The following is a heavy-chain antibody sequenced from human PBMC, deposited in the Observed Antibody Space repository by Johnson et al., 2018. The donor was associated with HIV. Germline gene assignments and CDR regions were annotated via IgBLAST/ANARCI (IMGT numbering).Heavy chain of an antibody. CDR2: INQDGSEK. CDR3: ARGGGTYAFDI. J-gene: IGHJ3*02. Sequence: VQLVESGGVLVQPGGSLRLSCAASGFTFSRYWMSWVRQAPGEGLEWVANINQDGSEKNYVDSVKGRFAISRDNAKNSLYLQINSLRAEDTAVYYCARGGGTYAFDIWGQGTMVTVSS. CDR1: GFTFSRYW. D-gene: IGHD1-26*01. V-gene: IGHV3-7*02.